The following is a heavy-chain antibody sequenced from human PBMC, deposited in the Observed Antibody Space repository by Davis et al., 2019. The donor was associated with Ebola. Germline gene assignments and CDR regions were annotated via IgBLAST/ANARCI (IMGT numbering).Heavy chain of an antibody. J-gene: IGHJ4*02. D-gene: IGHD2-21*01. CDR1: GFTFSDYY. Sequence: GGFLRLSCAASGFTFSDYYMSWIRQAPGKGLEWVSYISSSSSYTNYADSVKGRFTISRDNAKNSLYLQMNSLRAEDTAVYYCARDAASTYCGGDCYDYWGQGTLVTVSS. CDR2: ISSSSSYT. CDR3: ARDAASTYCGGDCYDY. V-gene: IGHV3-11*06.